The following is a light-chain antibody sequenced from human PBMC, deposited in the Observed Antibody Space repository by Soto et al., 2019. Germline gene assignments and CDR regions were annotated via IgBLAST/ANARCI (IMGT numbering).Light chain of an antibody. J-gene: IGKJ4*01. V-gene: IGKV3-11*01. CDR2: DAS. Sequence: EIVLTQSPATLSLSPGDRATLSCRASQSVGSYLAWYQQKPGQTPRLLIYDASNRATGIPARFSGSGSGTDFTLTISSLEPEDFAIYYCQQRSNWPPLTFVGGTKVEIK. CDR3: QQRSNWPPLT. CDR1: QSVGSY.